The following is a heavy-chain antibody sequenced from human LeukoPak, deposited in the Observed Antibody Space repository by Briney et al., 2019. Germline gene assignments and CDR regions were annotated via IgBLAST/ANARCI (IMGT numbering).Heavy chain of an antibody. D-gene: IGHD3-22*01. V-gene: IGHV3-23*01. CDR1: GFTFSSYA. CDR3: AKDLYYDSSVSYFDY. CDR2: ISGGGGST. J-gene: IGHJ4*02. Sequence: QTGGSLRLSCAASGFTFSSYAMTWVRQAPGKGLEWVSAISGGGGSTYYADSVKGRFTISRDNSKNTLYLQMNSLRAEDTAVYYCAKDLYYDSSVSYFDYWGQGTLVTVSS.